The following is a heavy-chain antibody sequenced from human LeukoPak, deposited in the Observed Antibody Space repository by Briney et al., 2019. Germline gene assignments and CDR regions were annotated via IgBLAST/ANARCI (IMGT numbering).Heavy chain of an antibody. D-gene: IGHD6-19*01. CDR3: ARSRSGWFYYFDY. CDR1: GYTFTGYY. Sequence: ASVKVSCKASGYTFTGYYMHWVRQAPGQGLEWMGWINPNRGGTNYAQKFQGRVTMTRDTSISTAYMELSRLRSDDTAVYYCARSRSGWFYYFDYWGQGTLVTVSS. J-gene: IGHJ4*02. CDR2: INPNRGGT. V-gene: IGHV1-2*02.